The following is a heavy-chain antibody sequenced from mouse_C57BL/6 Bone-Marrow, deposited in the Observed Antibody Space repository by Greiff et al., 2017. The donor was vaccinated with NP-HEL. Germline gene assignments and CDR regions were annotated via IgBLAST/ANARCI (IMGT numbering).Heavy chain of an antibody. V-gene: IGHV5-6*01. CDR2: ISSGGSYT. CDR3: ARSGWFAY. Sequence: EVQLMESGGDLVKPGGSLKLSCAASGFTFSSYGMSWVRQTPDKRLEWVATISSGGSYTYYPDSVKGRFTISRDNAKNTLYLQMSSLKSEDTAMYYCARSGWFAYWGQGTRVTVSA. J-gene: IGHJ3*01. CDR1: GFTFSSYG. D-gene: IGHD1-1*01.